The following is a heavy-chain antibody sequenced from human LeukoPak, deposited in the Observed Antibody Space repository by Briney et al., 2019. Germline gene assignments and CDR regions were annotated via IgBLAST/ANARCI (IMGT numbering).Heavy chain of an antibody. J-gene: IGHJ3*02. V-gene: IGHV1-46*01. D-gene: IGHD6-13*01. Sequence: ASVKVSCKASGYTFTSYYMHWVRQAPGQGLEWMGIINPSGGSTSYAQKFQGRVTMTRDTSTSTVYMELSSLRSEDTAVYSCARDPGKAAAASTWGAFDIWGQGTMVTVSS. CDR1: GYTFTSYY. CDR2: INPSGGST. CDR3: ARDPGKAAAASTWGAFDI.